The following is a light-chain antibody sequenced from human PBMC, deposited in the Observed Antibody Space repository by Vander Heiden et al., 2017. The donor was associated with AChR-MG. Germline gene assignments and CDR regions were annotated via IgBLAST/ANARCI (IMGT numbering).Light chain of an antibody. V-gene: IGKV3-15*01. CDR1: QSVSTN. CDR2: GAS. CDR3: RQENNWPFT. J-gene: IGKJ2*01. Sequence: EIVMTQSPATLSVSPGERATLSCTASQSVSTNLAWYQHKPGHAPRLLMYGASTRATGSPAKFSGGGSGTEFTLTISRLRSEDFAVYYCRQENNWPFTFGQGTKLEIK.